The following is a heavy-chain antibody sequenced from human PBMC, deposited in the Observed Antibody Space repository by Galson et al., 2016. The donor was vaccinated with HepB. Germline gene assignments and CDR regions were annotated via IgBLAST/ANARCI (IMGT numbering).Heavy chain of an antibody. CDR2: VNAAHGNT. V-gene: IGHV1-3*01. D-gene: IGHD4-17*01. Sequence: SVKVSCKASGYTFTGYYMHWVRQAPGQSLEWMGWVNAAHGNTNYAQKFRGRVTITRDTSASTAYMELSSLTSGDTAVYFCARGSGDYLDYWGQGTLVTVSS. CDR3: ARGSGDYLDY. J-gene: IGHJ4*02. CDR1: GYTFTGYY.